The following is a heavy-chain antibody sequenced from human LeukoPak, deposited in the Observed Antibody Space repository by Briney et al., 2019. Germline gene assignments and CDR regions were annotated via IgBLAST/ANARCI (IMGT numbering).Heavy chain of an antibody. Sequence: ASVKVSCKVSGYTLTELSMHWVRQAPGKGLEWMGGFDPEDGETIYAQKFQGRVTMTEDTSTDTAYMELSSLRSEDTAVYYCATGYYGDPPLGYWGQGTLVTVS. CDR1: GYTLTELS. CDR3: ATGYYGDPPLGY. D-gene: IGHD4-17*01. CDR2: FDPEDGET. J-gene: IGHJ4*02. V-gene: IGHV1-24*01.